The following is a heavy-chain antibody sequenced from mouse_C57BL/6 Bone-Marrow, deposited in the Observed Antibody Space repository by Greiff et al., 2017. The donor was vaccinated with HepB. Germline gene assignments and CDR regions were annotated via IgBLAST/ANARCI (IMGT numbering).Heavy chain of an antibody. D-gene: IGHD2-5*01. CDR2: INPNNGGT. Sequence: EVQLKQSGPELVKPGASVKIPCKASGYTFTDYNMDWVKQSHGKSLEWIGDINPNNGGTIYNQKFKGKATLTVDKSSSTAYMELRSLTSEDTAVYYCAREGSNYWYFDVWGTGTTVTVSS. CDR3: AREGSNYWYFDV. V-gene: IGHV1-18*01. J-gene: IGHJ1*03. CDR1: GYTFTDYN.